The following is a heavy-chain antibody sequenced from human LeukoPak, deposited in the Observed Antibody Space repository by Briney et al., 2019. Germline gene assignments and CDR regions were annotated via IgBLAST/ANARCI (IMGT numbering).Heavy chain of an antibody. J-gene: IGHJ4*02. CDR1: GGTFSSYA. V-gene: IGHV1-69*13. CDR2: IIPIFGTA. D-gene: IGHD6-13*01. Sequence: VASVKVSCKASGGTFSSYAISWVRQAPGQGLEWMGGIIPIFGTANYAQKFQGRVTITADESTSTAYMELSSLRSEDTAVYYCASFTGYSTHPSSLEWGQGTLVTVSS. CDR3: ASFTGYSTHPSSLE.